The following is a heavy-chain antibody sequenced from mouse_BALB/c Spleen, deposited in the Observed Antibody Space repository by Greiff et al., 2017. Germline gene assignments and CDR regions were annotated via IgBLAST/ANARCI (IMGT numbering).Heavy chain of an antibody. CDR2: IDPSDSET. Sequence: QVQLKQSGPQLVRPGASVKISCKASGYSFTSYWMHWVKQRPGQGLEWIGMIDPSDSETRLNQKFKDKATLTVDKSSSTAYMQLSSPTSEDSAVYYCARTLYEGTTWFAYWGQGTLVTVSA. D-gene: IGHD2-10*02. V-gene: IGHV1S126*01. CDR3: ARTLYEGTTWFAY. J-gene: IGHJ3*01. CDR1: GYSFTSYW.